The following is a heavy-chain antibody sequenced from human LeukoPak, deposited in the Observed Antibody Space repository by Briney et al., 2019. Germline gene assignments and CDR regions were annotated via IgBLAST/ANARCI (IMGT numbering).Heavy chain of an antibody. D-gene: IGHD3-9*01. CDR3: AKAVLYDILTDDAFDI. Sequence: GGSLRLSCAASGFTFSSYTMNWVRQAPGKGLEWVSSISSSSSYIYYADSLKGRFTISRDNAKNSLYLQMNSLRAEDTALYYCAKAVLYDILTDDAFDIWGQGTMVTVSS. J-gene: IGHJ3*02. CDR2: ISSSSSYI. CDR1: GFTFSSYT. V-gene: IGHV3-21*04.